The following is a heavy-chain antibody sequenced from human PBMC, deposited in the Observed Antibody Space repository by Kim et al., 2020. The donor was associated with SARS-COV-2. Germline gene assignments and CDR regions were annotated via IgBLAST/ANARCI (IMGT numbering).Heavy chain of an antibody. Sequence: SVKVSCKASGGTFSSYAISWVRQAPGQGLEWMGGIIPIFGTANYAQKFQGRVTITADESTSTAYMELSSLRSEDTAVYYCARGSLNPYSSGWYRGYYFDYWGQGTLVTVSS. CDR1: GGTFSSYA. D-gene: IGHD6-19*01. CDR3: ARGSLNPYSSGWYRGYYFDY. V-gene: IGHV1-69*13. CDR2: IIPIFGTA. J-gene: IGHJ4*02.